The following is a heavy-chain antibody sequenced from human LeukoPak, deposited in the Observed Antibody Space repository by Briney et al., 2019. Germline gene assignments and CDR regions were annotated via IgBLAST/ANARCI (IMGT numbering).Heavy chain of an antibody. CDR3: TRVGGSAYPSTGFDF. CDR1: GYSISSGYY. J-gene: IGHJ5*01. D-gene: IGHD3-16*01. Sequence: SETLSLTCTVSGYSISSGYYWGWIRQPPGKGLEWIGSIYHSGVTDYNPSLKSRVTISVDTSKNQFSLKLSSVTAADTAVYNCTRVGGSAYPSTGFDFWGQGTLVTVSS. V-gene: IGHV4-38-2*02. CDR2: IYHSGVT.